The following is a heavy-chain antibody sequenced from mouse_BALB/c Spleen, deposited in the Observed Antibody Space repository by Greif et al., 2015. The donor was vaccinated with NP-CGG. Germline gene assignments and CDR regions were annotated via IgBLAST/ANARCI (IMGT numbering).Heavy chain of an antibody. Sequence: EVKLVESGGGLVKPGGSLKLSCAASGFTFSDYYMYWVRQTPEKKLEWVATISDGGSYTYYPDSVKGRFTISRDNAKNNLYLQMSSLKSEDTAMYYCARDATLYGNYYAMDYWGQGTSVTVSS. CDR2: ISDGGSYT. CDR3: ARDATLYGNYYAMDY. CDR1: GFTFSDYY. D-gene: IGHD2-1*01. J-gene: IGHJ4*01. V-gene: IGHV5-4*02.